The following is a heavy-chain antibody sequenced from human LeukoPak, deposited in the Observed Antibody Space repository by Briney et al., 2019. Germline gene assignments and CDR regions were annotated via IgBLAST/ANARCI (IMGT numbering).Heavy chain of an antibody. D-gene: IGHD6-13*01. Sequence: PGGSLRLSCAASGFTFNSYSMYWVRQAPGKGLEWVAVIWNDGSNKHYADSVKGRFTISRDNSKNTLDLQMNSLRAEDTAVYYCAKDLSSSWFEGLDNWGQGTLVTVSS. V-gene: IGHV3-33*06. J-gene: IGHJ4*02. CDR3: AKDLSSSWFEGLDN. CDR2: IWNDGSNK. CDR1: GFTFNSYS.